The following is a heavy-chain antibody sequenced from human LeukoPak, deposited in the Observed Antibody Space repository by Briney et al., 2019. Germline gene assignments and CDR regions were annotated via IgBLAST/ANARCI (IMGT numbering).Heavy chain of an antibody. Sequence: GGSLRLSCAASGFTFRSYEMNWVRQAPGKGLEWVSYISSTGSTIYYADSVKGRFTISRDNAKNSLYLQMNSLRAEDTAVYYCARAIFGVVSRVYYYYMDVWGKGTTVTVSS. CDR1: GFTFRSYE. J-gene: IGHJ6*03. D-gene: IGHD3-3*01. CDR3: ARAIFGVVSRVYYYYMDV. CDR2: ISSTGSTI. V-gene: IGHV3-48*03.